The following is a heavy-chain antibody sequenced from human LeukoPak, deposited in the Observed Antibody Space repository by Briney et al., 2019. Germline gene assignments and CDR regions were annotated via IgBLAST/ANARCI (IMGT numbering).Heavy chain of an antibody. Sequence: SETLSLTCTVSSGSISSSSYYWGWIRQPPGKGLEWIGSIYYSGSTHYNPCLKTRVTISVDTSKNQFSLKLSSVTAADTAVYYCARPAYYYDSSGYLPYWGQGTLVTVSS. CDR2: IYYSGST. CDR3: ARPAYYYDSSGYLPY. J-gene: IGHJ4*02. D-gene: IGHD3-22*01. CDR1: SGSISSSSYY. V-gene: IGHV4-39*01.